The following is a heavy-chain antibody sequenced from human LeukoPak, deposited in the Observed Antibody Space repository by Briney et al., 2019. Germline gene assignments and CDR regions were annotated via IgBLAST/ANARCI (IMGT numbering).Heavy chain of an antibody. CDR3: ARAPGYYYDSSGYLFDY. Sequence: SVKVSCKASGGTFSSYAISWVRQAPGQGLEWMGGIIPIFGTANYAQKFQGRVTITADKSTSTAYMELSSLRSEDTAVYYCARAPGYYYDSSGYLFDYWGQGTLVTVSS. CDR1: GGTFSSYA. V-gene: IGHV1-69*06. D-gene: IGHD3-22*01. J-gene: IGHJ4*02. CDR2: IIPIFGTA.